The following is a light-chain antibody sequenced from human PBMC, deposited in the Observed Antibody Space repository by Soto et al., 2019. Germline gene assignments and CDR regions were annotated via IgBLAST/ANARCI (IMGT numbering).Light chain of an antibody. J-gene: IGKJ5*01. Sequence: EIVLTQSPATLSLSPGERATLSCRASQSVSRYLACYQQKPDQAPRLLIYDASNRATGIPARFSGSGYGKDFPLTISSLEPQDFAVYYCQQRSNWPPITFGQGTRLEMK. CDR1: QSVSRY. V-gene: IGKV3-11*01. CDR2: DAS. CDR3: QQRSNWPPIT.